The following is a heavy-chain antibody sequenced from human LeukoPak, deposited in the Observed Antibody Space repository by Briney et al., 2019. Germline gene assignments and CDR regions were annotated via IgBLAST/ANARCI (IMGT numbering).Heavy chain of an antibody. Sequence: PGGSLRLSCAASGFTFSDYYMSWIRQAPGKGLEWVSYISSSGSTIYYADSVKGRFTISRDNAKDSLYLQMNSLRAEDTAVYYCARHGAKYYYDSSGYSDIFDYWGQGTLVTVSS. CDR1: GFTFSDYY. D-gene: IGHD3-22*01. CDR3: ARHGAKYYYDSSGYSDIFDY. J-gene: IGHJ4*02. CDR2: ISSSGSTI. V-gene: IGHV3-11*01.